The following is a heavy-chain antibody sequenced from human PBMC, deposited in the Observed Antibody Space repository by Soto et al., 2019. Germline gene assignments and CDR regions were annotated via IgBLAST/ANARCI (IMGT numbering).Heavy chain of an antibody. V-gene: IGHV4-34*01. CDR1: GGSFSGDY. J-gene: IGHJ6*03. Sequence: SETLSVTCAVYGGSFSGDYWSWIRQPPGKGLEWIGEINHSGSTNYNPSLKSRVTISVDTSKNQFSLKLSSVTAADTAVYYCARGRGYCSSTSCYRFLYYYYYMDVWGKGTTVTVSS. CDR3: ARGRGYCSSTSCYRFLYYYYYMDV. D-gene: IGHD2-2*02. CDR2: INHSGST.